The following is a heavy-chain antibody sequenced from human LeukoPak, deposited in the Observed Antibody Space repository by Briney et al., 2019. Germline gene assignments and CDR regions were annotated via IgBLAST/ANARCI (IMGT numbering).Heavy chain of an antibody. CDR1: GFIVSSNY. V-gene: IGHV3-53*01. Sequence: PGGSLRLSCVVSGFIVSSNYMSWVRQAPGKGLEWVSVLYSGGNTYHADSVKGRFTISRDNSKNTLYLQMNSLRAEDTAVYYCAREGASSSFGYWGQGTLVTVSS. J-gene: IGHJ4*02. CDR2: LYSGGNT. D-gene: IGHD6-13*01. CDR3: AREGASSSFGY.